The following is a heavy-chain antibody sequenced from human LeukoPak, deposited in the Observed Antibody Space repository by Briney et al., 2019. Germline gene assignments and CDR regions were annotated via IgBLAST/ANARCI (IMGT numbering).Heavy chain of an antibody. J-gene: IGHJ4*02. CDR3: ARIAPTAMVF. CDR1: GFTFSSYS. CDR2: ISSSSSFI. D-gene: IGHD5-18*01. Sequence: GGSLRLSCAASGFTFSSYSMNWVRQAPGKGLEWVSSISSSSSFIYYADSVKGRFTISRDNAKNSLYLQMNSLRAEDTAVYYCARIAPTAMVFWGQGTLVTVSS. V-gene: IGHV3-21*01.